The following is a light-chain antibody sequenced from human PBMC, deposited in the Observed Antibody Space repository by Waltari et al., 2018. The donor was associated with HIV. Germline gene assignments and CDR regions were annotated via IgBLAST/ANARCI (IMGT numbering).Light chain of an antibody. J-gene: IGKJ1*01. V-gene: IGKV1-5*03. Sequence: DIQMSQPPSTLSASVGYRVTITCRASQSIYRWLAWYQQKPGKAPELLIYAASNLESGVPSRFSGSGSVTEFTLTISSLQPHDFATYYCQQYNSYSWTFGQGTKVEIK. CDR3: QQYNSYSWT. CDR1: QSIYRW. CDR2: AAS.